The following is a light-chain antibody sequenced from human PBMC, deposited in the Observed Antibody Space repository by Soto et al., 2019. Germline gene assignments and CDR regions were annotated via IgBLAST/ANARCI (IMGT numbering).Light chain of an antibody. CDR3: QQYNNWPPLYT. CDR2: DSS. V-gene: IGKV3D-20*02. J-gene: IGKJ2*01. Sequence: EIVLTQSPDTLSLSPGERVTLSCRASQRVSNSYLVWYQQKPGQAPRLLIYDSSTRATGIPDRFSGSGSGTDFTLTISRLEPDDSAVYYCQQYNNWPPLYTFGQGTKLEIK. CDR1: QRVSNSY.